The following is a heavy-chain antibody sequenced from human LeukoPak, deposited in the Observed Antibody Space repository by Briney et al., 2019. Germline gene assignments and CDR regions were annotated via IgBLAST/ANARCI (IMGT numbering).Heavy chain of an antibody. Sequence: GGSLRLSCAASGFIFSSYGMHWVRQAPGKGLEWVAFIRYDGSNTYYADSVKGRFTISRDNAKNSLYLQMNSLRAEDTAVYYCARLGARRAFDYWGQGTLVTVSS. CDR2: IRYDGSNT. J-gene: IGHJ4*02. CDR1: GFIFSSYG. CDR3: ARLGARRAFDY. V-gene: IGHV3-30*02. D-gene: IGHD1-26*01.